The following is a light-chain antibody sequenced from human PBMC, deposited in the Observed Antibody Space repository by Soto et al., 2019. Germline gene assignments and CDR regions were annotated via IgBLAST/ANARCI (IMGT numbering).Light chain of an antibody. CDR3: QQYNRYSLT. V-gene: IGKV1-5*01. CDR1: QSISSW. CDR2: DAS. Sequence: DIQMTQSPSTLSASVGDRVTITCRASQSISSWLAWYQQKPGKAPKLLIYDASSLESGVPSRFSGSGSGTEFNLTISSLQPDDFATYYCQQYNRYSLTFGGGTKVEIK. J-gene: IGKJ4*01.